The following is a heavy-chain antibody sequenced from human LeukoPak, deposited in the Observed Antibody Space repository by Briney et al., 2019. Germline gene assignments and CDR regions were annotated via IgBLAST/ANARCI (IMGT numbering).Heavy chain of an antibody. J-gene: IGHJ4*02. CDR1: GFTFSSYA. D-gene: IGHD6-13*01. V-gene: IGHV3-23*01. Sequence: GSLSLTCAASGFTFSSYARSWVRQAPGKGLEWVSTIIGSGGNTYYADSVKGRFTISRDTSKNTLYLQMKSLRAEDTAVYYCAKAWAAAGTFASWGQGTLVTVSS. CDR2: IIGSGGNT. CDR3: AKAWAAAGTFAS.